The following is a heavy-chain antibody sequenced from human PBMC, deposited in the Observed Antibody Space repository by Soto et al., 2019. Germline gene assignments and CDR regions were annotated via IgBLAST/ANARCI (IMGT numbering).Heavy chain of an antibody. CDR1: GYTFTSYA. Sequence: QVQLVQSGAEEKKPGASVKVSCKASGYTFTSYAMHWVRQAPGQRLEWMGWINAGNGNTKYSQKFQGRVTITRDTSASTAYMELSSLRSEDTAVYYCAREYSSSWPYYYYGMDVWGQGTTVTVSS. CDR3: AREYSSSWPYYYYGMDV. V-gene: IGHV1-3*05. J-gene: IGHJ6*02. D-gene: IGHD6-13*01. CDR2: INAGNGNT.